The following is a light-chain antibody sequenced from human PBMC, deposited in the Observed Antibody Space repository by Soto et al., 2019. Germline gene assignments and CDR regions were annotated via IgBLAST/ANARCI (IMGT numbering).Light chain of an antibody. Sequence: EIVLTQSPATLSLSPGERATLSCRASQSVSTSLAWYQQKPGQAPRLLIYDASKRATGTPARFSGSGSGTDFTLTIGSLEPEDFAVYYCQQRYNWPPITFGQGTRLEIK. J-gene: IGKJ5*01. CDR2: DAS. CDR3: QQRYNWPPIT. CDR1: QSVSTS. V-gene: IGKV3-11*01.